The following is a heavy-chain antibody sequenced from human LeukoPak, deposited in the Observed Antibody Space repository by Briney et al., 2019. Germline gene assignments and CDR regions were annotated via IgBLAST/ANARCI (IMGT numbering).Heavy chain of an antibody. V-gene: IGHV1-2*02. D-gene: IGHD3-3*01. J-gene: IGHJ5*02. CDR3: ARYYDFWSGYSP. Sequence: ASVKVSCKASGYTFTGYYMHWVRQAPGQGLEWMGWINPNSGGTNYAQKFLGRVTMTRDTSISTAYMELSRLRSDDTAVYYCARYYDFWSGYSPWGQGTLVTVSS. CDR1: GYTFTGYY. CDR2: INPNSGGT.